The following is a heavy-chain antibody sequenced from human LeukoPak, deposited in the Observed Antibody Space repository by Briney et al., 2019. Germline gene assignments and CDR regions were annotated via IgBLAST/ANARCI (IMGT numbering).Heavy chain of an antibody. CDR1: GFTFSSYA. J-gene: IGHJ4*02. CDR2: ISYDGSNK. Sequence: PGGSLRLSCAASGFTFSSYAMHWVRQAPGKGLEWVAVISYDGSNKYYADSVKGRFTISRDNSKKTLYLQMNSLRGEDTAMYYCARSGGLPKFDCWGQGTLVAVSS. V-gene: IGHV3-30-3*01. CDR3: ARSGGLPKFDC.